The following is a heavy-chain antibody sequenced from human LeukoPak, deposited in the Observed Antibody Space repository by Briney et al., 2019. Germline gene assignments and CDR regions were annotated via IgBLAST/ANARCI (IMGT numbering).Heavy chain of an antibody. CDR2: ISAYNGDT. CDR1: GYTFSNYG. J-gene: IGHJ4*02. V-gene: IGHV1-18*01. Sequence: ASVKVSCKASGYTFSNYGISWVRQAPGQGLEWMGWISAYNGDTNYAQKLQGRVTMTTDTSTSTAYMELRSLRSDDTAVYYCARATLSDYYFNYWGQGTLVTVSS. CDR3: ARATLSDYYFNY.